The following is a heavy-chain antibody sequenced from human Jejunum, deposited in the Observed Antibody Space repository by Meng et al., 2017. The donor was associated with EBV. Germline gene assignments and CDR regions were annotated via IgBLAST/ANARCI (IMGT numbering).Heavy chain of an antibody. D-gene: IGHD3-16*02. J-gene: IGHJ4*02. CDR2: IYHSGIV. V-gene: IGHV4-4*03. Sequence: HRQARLPGRVKLPGTLVLPLACSVGSISKNNGWSWVVQPPGKGLEWIGEIYHSGIVNYNPSLKSRVTISVDKSKNQFSLRLTSVTAADTAVYYCSHYIWGSYPAGAYWGQGTLVTVSS. CDR1: VGSISKNNG. CDR3: SHYIWGSYPAGAY.